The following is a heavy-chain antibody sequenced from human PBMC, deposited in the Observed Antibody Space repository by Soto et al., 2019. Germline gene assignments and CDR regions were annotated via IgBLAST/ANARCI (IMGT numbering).Heavy chain of an antibody. CDR1: GGSISSGGYY. CDR2: IYYSGST. V-gene: IGHV4-31*03. CDR3: ARDPRKGYSKSGHWFDP. J-gene: IGHJ5*02. Sequence: SETLSLTCTVSGGSISSGGYYWSWIRQHPGKGLEWIGYIYYSGSTYYNPSLKSRVTISVDTSKNQFSLKLSSVTAADTAVYYCARDPRKGYSKSGHWFDPWGQGTLVTVSS. D-gene: IGHD4-4*01.